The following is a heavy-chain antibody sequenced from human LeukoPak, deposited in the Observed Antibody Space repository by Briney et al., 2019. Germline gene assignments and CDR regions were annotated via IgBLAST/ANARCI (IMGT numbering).Heavy chain of an antibody. V-gene: IGHV1-69*06. CDR1: GGILSTYA. J-gene: IGHJ4*02. CDR3: ARHGSGSYYTPPHDF. D-gene: IGHD3-10*01. CDR2: IITRFNTA. Sequence: SVKVSCKASGGILSTYAISWVRQAPGPGLEWMGGIITRFNTANYAQKFQGRVTITADISTSTTYMELSSLRFEDTAVYYCARHGSGSYYTPPHDFWGQGTLVTVSS.